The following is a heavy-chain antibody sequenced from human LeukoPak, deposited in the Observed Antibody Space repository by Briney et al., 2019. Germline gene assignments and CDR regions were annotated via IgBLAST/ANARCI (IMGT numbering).Heavy chain of an antibody. CDR1: GYSFTSYW. CDR3: ARSSSWDNYYYYGMDV. CDR2: IYPGDSDT. Sequence: GESLKISCKGSGYSFTSYWIGWVRQMPGKGLEWMGIIYPGDSDTRYSPSFQGLVTISADKSISTAYLQWSSLKASDTAMYYCARSSSWDNYYYYGMDVWGQGTTVTVSS. V-gene: IGHV5-51*01. J-gene: IGHJ6*02. D-gene: IGHD6-13*01.